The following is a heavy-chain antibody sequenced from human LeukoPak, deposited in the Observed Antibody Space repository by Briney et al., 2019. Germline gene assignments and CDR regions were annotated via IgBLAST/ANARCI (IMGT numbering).Heavy chain of an antibody. CDR2: IYPGDSDT. D-gene: IGHD2-15*01. CDR3: TRPRLYCSGGSCYGRGYFDY. Sequence: GESLKISCKGSGYSFTSYWIGWVRQMPGKGLEWMGIIYPGDSDTRYSPSFQGQVTISADKSISTAYLQWSSLKASDTAMDYCTRPRLYCSGGSCYGRGYFDYWGQGTLVTVSS. J-gene: IGHJ4*02. CDR1: GYSFTSYW. V-gene: IGHV5-51*01.